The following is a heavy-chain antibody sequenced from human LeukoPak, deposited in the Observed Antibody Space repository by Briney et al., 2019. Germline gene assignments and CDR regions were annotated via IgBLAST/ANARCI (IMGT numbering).Heavy chain of an antibody. D-gene: IGHD6-6*01. CDR2: INPNSGGT. CDR1: GYTFTGYY. CDR3: AGAGGGYSSSYVHY. V-gene: IGHV1-2*02. J-gene: IGHJ4*02. Sequence: ASVKVSCKASGYTFTGYYMHWVRQAPGQGLEWMGWINPNSGGTNYAQKFQGRVTMTRDTSTSTAYMELSRLRSGDTAVYYCAGAGGGYSSSYVHYWGQGTLVTVSS.